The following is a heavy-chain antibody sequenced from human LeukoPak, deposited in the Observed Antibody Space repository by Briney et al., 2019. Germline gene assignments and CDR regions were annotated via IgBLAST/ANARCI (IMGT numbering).Heavy chain of an antibody. CDR2: MYTSGST. J-gene: IGHJ3*02. V-gene: IGHV4-4*07. D-gene: IGHD3-22*01. CDR3: ARTPDYYYDSRGYYRNDAFDI. Sequence: SETLSLTCAVSGGSISSYYWSWIRQPAGKGLEWIGRMYTSGSTNYNPSLKSRVTMSVDTSKNQFSLKLRSVAAADTAVYYCARTPDYYYDSRGYYRNDAFDIWGQGTMVIVSS. CDR1: GGSISSYY.